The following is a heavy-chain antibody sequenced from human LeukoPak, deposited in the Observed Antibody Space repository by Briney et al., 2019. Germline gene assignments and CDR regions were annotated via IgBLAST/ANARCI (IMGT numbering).Heavy chain of an antibody. V-gene: IGHV4-59*01. CDR1: GGSINTYY. D-gene: IGHD1-26*01. CDR3: AGGSYSFLYFDY. CDR2: IYYSGST. J-gene: IGHJ4*02. Sequence: SETLSLTCTVSGGSINTYYWSWIRQPPGKGLEWIGYIYYSGSTNYNPSLKSRVTLSMDTSKNQFSLKLSSVTAADTAVYYCAGGSYSFLYFDYWGQGTLVTVSS.